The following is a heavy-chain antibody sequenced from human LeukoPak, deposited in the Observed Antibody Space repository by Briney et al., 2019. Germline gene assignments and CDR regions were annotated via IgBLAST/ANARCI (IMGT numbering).Heavy chain of an antibody. J-gene: IGHJ5*02. V-gene: IGHV4-30-4*01. CDR2: IYYSGST. CDR1: GGSISSGDYY. D-gene: IGHD2-2*01. Sequence: PSQTLSLTCTVSGGSISSGDYYWNWIRQPPGKGLEWIGYIYYSGSTYYNPSLKSRVTISVDASKNRFSLKLSSVTAADTAVYYCARVTVPAAIGGDWFDPWGQGTLVTVSS. CDR3: ARVTVPAAIGGDWFDP.